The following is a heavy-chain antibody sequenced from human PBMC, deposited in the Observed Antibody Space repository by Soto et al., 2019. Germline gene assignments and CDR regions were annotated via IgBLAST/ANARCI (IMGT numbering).Heavy chain of an antibody. CDR2: ISGSGGST. CDR3: AKSAGYYYSYGMDV. CDR1: GFTFTNYA. V-gene: IGHV3-23*01. D-gene: IGHD6-13*01. J-gene: IGHJ6*02. Sequence: EVQLLESGGGLVQPGGSLRLSCAASGFTFTNYAMSWVRQAPGKGLEWVSGISGSGGSTYYADSVKGRFTISRDNSKNTLYLQMNSLRAEDTAIYYCAKSAGYYYSYGMDVWGQGTTVTVSS.